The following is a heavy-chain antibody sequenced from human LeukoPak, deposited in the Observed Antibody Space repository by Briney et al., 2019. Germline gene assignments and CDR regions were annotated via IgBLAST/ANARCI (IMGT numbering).Heavy chain of an antibody. J-gene: IGHJ6*03. V-gene: IGHV4-34*01. CDR3: ARLGSYYFAYYMDV. CDR1: GGSFSGYY. CDR2: INHSGST. D-gene: IGHD1-26*01. Sequence: SETLSLTCAVYGGSFSGYYWSWIRQPPGKGLEWIGEINHSGSTNYNPSLKRRVTISVDTSKNQFSLKLSSVTAADTAVYYCARLGSYYFAYYMDVWGKGTTVTISS.